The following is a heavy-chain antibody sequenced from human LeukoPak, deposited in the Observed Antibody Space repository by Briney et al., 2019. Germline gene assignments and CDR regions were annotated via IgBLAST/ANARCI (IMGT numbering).Heavy chain of an antibody. CDR3: AKLITMIVVVPADY. D-gene: IGHD3-22*01. CDR2: ISGSGGST. J-gene: IGHJ4*02. Sequence: GGSLRLSCAASGFTFSSYAMSWVRQAPGKGLEWVSAISGSGGSTYYADSVKGRFTISRDNSKNTLYLQMNSLRAEDTAVYYCAKLITMIVVVPADYWGQGTLVTVSS. CDR1: GFTFSSYA. V-gene: IGHV3-23*01.